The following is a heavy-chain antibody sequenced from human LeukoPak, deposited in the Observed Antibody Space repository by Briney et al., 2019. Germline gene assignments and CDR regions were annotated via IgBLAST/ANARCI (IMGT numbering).Heavy chain of an antibody. Sequence: GGSLRLSCAASGFTFSSYSMNWVRQAPGKGLEWVATIKEDGSDKYYVDSVRGRFTISRDNAENSLYLQMNSLTAEDTALYYCVRDGIRDIPGVITIRYDYWGQGTLVTVSS. J-gene: IGHJ4*02. CDR2: IKEDGSDK. CDR1: GFTFSSYS. D-gene: IGHD3-10*01. V-gene: IGHV3-7*05. CDR3: VRDGIRDIPGVITIRYDY.